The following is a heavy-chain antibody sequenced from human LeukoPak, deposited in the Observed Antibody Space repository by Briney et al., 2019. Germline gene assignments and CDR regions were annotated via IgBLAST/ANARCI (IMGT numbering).Heavy chain of an antibody. CDR1: GFTFSSYS. CDR3: AKGYCVNDKCSNYDY. Sequence: PGGSLRLSCAASGFTFSSYSMNWVRQAPGKGLEWVSSISSSSSYIYYADSVKGRFTISRDNAKNSLYLQMNSLRAEDTAVYYCAKGYCVNDKCSNYDYWGQGTLVTVSS. J-gene: IGHJ4*02. D-gene: IGHD2-8*01. CDR2: ISSSSSYI. V-gene: IGHV3-21*04.